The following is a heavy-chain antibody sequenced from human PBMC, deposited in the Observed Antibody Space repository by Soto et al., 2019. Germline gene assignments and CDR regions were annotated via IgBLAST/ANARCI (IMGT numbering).Heavy chain of an antibody. CDR1: GFTFTTYG. V-gene: IGHV3-30*18. D-gene: IGHD1-26*01. CDR2: ISYDGRHA. J-gene: IGHJ4*02. Sequence: QVQLVDSGGGVVQPGRSLRLSCAASGFTFTTYGMHWVRRAPGKGLEWVAVISYDGRHAYYADSVKGRFTISRDNSKNTLYLQINSLRAEDTAVYYCAKERTYSVASGFDYWGRGTLVTVSS. CDR3: AKERTYSVASGFDY.